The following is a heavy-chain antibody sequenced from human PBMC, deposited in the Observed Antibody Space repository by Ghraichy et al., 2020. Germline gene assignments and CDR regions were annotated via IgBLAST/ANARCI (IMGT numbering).Heavy chain of an antibody. V-gene: IGHV4-59*01. CDR1: GGPTSRYY. D-gene: IGHD6-13*01. J-gene: IGHJ4*02. CDR2: IYYSGNT. Sequence: GSLRLSCTVSGGPTSRYYWSLIRQPPGKRLEWIGYIYYSGNTNYNPSLKSRVTMSVDTSKNQFSLKLSSVTAADTAVYYCAAGYSSIVFDYWGQGTQVTVSS. CDR3: AAGYSSIVFDY.